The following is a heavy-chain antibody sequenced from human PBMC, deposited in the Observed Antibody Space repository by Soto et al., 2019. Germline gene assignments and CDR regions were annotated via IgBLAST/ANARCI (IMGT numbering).Heavy chain of an antibody. CDR3: ARGGIQLSLSFDY. Sequence: QVQLVESGGGVVQPGRSLRLSCAASGFTFSSSGMHWVRQAPGKGLEWVAIIWYDGSNKYYADSVKGRFTISRDNSNNTLYLQINSLRAEDTAVYYCARGGIQLSLSFDYWGQGTLVTVSS. V-gene: IGHV3-33*01. D-gene: IGHD5-18*01. J-gene: IGHJ4*02. CDR1: GFTFSSSG. CDR2: IWYDGSNK.